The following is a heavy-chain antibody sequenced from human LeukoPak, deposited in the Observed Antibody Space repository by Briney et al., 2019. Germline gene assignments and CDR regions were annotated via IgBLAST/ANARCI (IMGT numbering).Heavy chain of an antibody. V-gene: IGHV1-3*01. Sequence: ASVKVSCKASGYTFTSYGISWVRQAPGQRLEWMEWINAGNGNTKYSQKFQGRVTITRDTSASTAYMELSSLRSEDTAVYYCAREADYYASAPGYWGQGTLVTVSS. J-gene: IGHJ4*02. CDR3: AREADYYASAPGY. CDR2: INAGNGNT. CDR1: GYTFTSYG. D-gene: IGHD3-9*01.